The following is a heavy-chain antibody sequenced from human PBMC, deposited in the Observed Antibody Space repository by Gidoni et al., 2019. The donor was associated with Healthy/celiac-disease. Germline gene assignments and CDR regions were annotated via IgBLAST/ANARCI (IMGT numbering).Heavy chain of an antibody. V-gene: IGHV4-59*01. CDR3: AIDWKVAADRVYSSSWPYLPHWYFDL. CDR1: GGSISSYY. CDR2: IYYSGST. J-gene: IGHJ2*01. Sequence: QVQLQESGPGLVKPSETLSLTCTVSGGSISSYYWSWIRQTPGKGLEWIGYIYYSGSTNYNPSLKSRVTLSVDTSKNQFSLKLCSVTAADTAVYYCAIDWKVAADRVYSSSWPYLPHWYFDLWGRGTLVTVSS. D-gene: IGHD6-13*01.